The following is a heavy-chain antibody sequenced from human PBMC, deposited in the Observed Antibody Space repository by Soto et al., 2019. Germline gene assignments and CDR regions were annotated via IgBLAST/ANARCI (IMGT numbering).Heavy chain of an antibody. D-gene: IGHD2-15*01. V-gene: IGHV3-23*01. CDR1: GFTFSSYA. CDR3: AKGQGWSYYYDS. J-gene: IGHJ4*02. CDR2: IGGSGGT. Sequence: GGSLRLSCAASGFTFSSYAMSWVRLAPGKGLEWFSSIGGSGGTYYADSVKGRFTISRDNSKNMLYLHLNSLRAKDTAMYYCAKGQGWSYYYDSWGQGTLVTVSS.